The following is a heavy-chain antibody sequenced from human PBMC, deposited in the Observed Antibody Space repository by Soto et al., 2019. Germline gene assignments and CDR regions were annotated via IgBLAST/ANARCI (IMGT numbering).Heavy chain of an antibody. CDR1: GFTFSSYA. CDR3: ARFDSSGYFDY. J-gene: IGHJ4*02. D-gene: IGHD3-22*01. Sequence: QVQLVESGGGVVQPGRSLRLSCAASGFTFSSYAMHWVRQAPGKGLEWVAVISYDGSNKYYADSVKGRFTISRDNSKNTLYLQMNSLRAEETAVYYCARFDSSGYFDYWGQGTLVTVSS. CDR2: ISYDGSNK. V-gene: IGHV3-30-3*01.